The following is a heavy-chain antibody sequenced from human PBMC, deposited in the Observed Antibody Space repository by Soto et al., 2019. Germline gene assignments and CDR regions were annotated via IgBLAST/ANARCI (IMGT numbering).Heavy chain of an antibody. CDR1: GYTFTSYG. Sequence: ASVKVSCKASGYTFTSYGISWVRQAPGQGLEWMGWISAYNGNTNYAQKLQGRVTMTTDTSTSTAYMELRSLRSDDTAVYYCAREFRPRDHDFWSGYYFAWFDPWGQGTLVTVSS. J-gene: IGHJ5*02. V-gene: IGHV1-18*01. D-gene: IGHD3-3*01. CDR2: ISAYNGNT. CDR3: AREFRPRDHDFWSGYYFAWFDP.